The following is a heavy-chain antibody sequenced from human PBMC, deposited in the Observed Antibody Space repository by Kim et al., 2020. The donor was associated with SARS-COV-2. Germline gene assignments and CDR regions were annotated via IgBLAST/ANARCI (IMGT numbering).Heavy chain of an antibody. CDR1: GGSFSGYY. CDR3: ARGRPVLRYFDWLFSLDPFDY. CDR2: INHSGST. J-gene: IGHJ4*02. V-gene: IGHV4-34*01. Sequence: SETLSLTCAVYGGSFSGYYWSWIRQPPGKGLKWIGEINHSGSTNYNPSLKSRVTISVDTSKNQFSLKLSSVTAADTAVYYCARGRPVLRYFDWLFSLDPFDYWGQGTLVTVSS. D-gene: IGHD3-9*01.